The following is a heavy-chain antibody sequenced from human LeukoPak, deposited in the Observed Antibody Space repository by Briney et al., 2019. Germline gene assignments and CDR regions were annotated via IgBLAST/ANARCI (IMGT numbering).Heavy chain of an antibody. Sequence: GGSLRHSCAASGFTFSSYSVDWVRQAPGKGLEWVSSIGINSGYIYYADSVKGRFTISRDNAKNSLYLQINSLRAEDTAVYYCARAYDSTSSFDFWGQGTLVTVSS. CDR1: GFTFSSYS. D-gene: IGHD3-22*01. V-gene: IGHV3-21*01. CDR3: ARAYDSTSSFDF. J-gene: IGHJ4*02. CDR2: IGINSGYI.